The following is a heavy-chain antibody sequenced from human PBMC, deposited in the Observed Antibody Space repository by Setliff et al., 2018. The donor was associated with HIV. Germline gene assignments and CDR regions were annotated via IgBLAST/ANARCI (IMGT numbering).Heavy chain of an antibody. D-gene: IGHD3-16*01. V-gene: IGHV1-8*03. J-gene: IGHJ6*02. CDR3: ARDRYYDYGWGSLLGYYYGMDV. Sequence: ASVKVSCKASGYTFTSYDINWVRQATGQGIEWMGWMNPNRGNTGYAQKVQGRVTSTRNTSISTAYMELSSLRSEDKAVYYCARDRYYDYGWGSLLGYYYGMDVWGQGTTVTVSS. CDR2: MNPNRGNT. CDR1: GYTFTSYD.